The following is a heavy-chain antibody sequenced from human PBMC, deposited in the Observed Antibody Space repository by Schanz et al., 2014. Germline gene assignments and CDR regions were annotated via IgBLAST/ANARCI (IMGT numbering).Heavy chain of an antibody. D-gene: IGHD6-6*01. CDR2: ISGYTGDT. V-gene: IGHV1-18*01. CDR1: GYTLKNYG. CDR3: ARDQSPYTNSSDVRYFDY. J-gene: IGHJ4*02. Sequence: QAQLMQSGPELKRPGASVKVSCTASGYTLKNYGISWVRQAPGQGPEWIGWISGYTGDTKYAQKFQHRVNMTTDRTTSTVYMELRSLRFDDTAVYYCARDQSPYTNSSDVRYFDYWGQGSLVTVSS.